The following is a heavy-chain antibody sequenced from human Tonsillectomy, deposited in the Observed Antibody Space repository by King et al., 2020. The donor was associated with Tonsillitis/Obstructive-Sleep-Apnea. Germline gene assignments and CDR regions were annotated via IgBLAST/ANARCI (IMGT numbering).Heavy chain of an antibody. CDR2: IYYTGST. D-gene: IGHD6-19*01. J-gene: IGHJ3*02. Sequence: QLQESGPGLVKPSETLSLTCTVSGGSISGYYWTWIRQPPGKGLEWIGYIYYTGSTNYNPSLKRRVTISLDTSKNQFSLRLSSVTAADTAVYYCARHSSGWYQDAFDIWGQGTMVTVSS. V-gene: IGHV4-59*08. CDR3: ARHSSGWYQDAFDI. CDR1: GGSISGYY.